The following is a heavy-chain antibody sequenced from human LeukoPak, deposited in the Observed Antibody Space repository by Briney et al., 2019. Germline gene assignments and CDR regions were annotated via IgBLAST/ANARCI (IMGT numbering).Heavy chain of an antibody. J-gene: IGHJ6*03. D-gene: IGHD6-13*01. CDR3: ARRHAGIAAAGGSFYYYYYMDV. Sequence: PSETLSLTCAVYGGSFSGYYWSWIRQPPGKGLEWIGEINHSGSTNYNPSLKSRVTLSVDTSKNQFSLKLSSVTAADTAVYYCARRHAGIAAAGGSFYYYYYMDVWGKGTTVTISS. CDR1: GGSFSGYY. CDR2: INHSGST. V-gene: IGHV4-34*01.